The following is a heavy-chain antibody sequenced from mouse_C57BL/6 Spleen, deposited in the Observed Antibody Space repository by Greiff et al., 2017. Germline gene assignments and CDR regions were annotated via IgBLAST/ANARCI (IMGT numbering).Heavy chain of an antibody. Sequence: VKLMESGPELVKPGASVKISCKASGYAFSSSWMNWVKQRPGKGLEWIGRIYPGDGDTNYNGKFKGKATLTADKSSSTAYMQLSSLTSEDSAVYFCARGYSHFDYWGQGTTLTVSS. V-gene: IGHV1-82*01. CDR3: ARGYSHFDY. D-gene: IGHD2-12*01. CDR2: IYPGDGDT. J-gene: IGHJ2*01. CDR1: GYAFSSSW.